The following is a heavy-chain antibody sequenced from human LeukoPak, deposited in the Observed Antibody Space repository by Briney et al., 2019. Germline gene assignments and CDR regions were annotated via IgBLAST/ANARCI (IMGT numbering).Heavy chain of an antibody. V-gene: IGHV4-61*01. CDR1: GGSVSSGSYY. Sequence: KPSETLSLTCTVSGGSVSSGSYYWSWIRQPPGKGLEWIGYIYYSGSTNYNPSLKSRVTISVDTSKNQFSLKLSSVTASDTAVYHCARHLLAYGTFPGFDYWGQGILVTVSS. CDR3: ARHLLAYGTFPGFDY. CDR2: IYYSGST. D-gene: IGHD2/OR15-2a*01. J-gene: IGHJ4*02.